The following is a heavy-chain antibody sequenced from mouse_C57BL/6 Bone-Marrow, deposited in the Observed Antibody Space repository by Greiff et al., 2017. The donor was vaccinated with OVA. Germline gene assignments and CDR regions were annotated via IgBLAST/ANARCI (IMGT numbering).Heavy chain of an antibody. Sequence: QVQLQQPGAELVRPGSSVKLSCKASGYTFTSYWMHWVKQRPIQGLEWIGNIDPSDRETHYNQKFKDKATLTVDKSSSTAYMQLSSLTSEDSAVYYCARGATVVPFDYWGQGTTLTVSS. J-gene: IGHJ2*01. D-gene: IGHD1-1*01. CDR2: IDPSDRET. CDR3: ARGATVVPFDY. CDR1: GYTFTSYW. V-gene: IGHV1-52*01.